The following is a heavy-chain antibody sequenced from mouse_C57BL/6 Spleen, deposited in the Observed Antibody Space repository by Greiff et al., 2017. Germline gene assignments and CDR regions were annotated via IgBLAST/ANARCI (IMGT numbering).Heavy chain of an antibody. CDR2: IDPETGGT. V-gene: IGHV1-15*01. CDR1: GYTFTDYE. J-gene: IGHJ2*01. CDR3: TIWALLRSHYFDY. Sequence: QVQLQQSGAELVRPGASVTLSCTASGYTFTDYEMHWVKQTPVHGLEWIGAIDPETGGTAYNQKFKGKAILTADKSYSTAYMELRSLTSEDSAVYYGTIWALLRSHYFDYWGQGTTLTVSS. D-gene: IGHD1-1*01.